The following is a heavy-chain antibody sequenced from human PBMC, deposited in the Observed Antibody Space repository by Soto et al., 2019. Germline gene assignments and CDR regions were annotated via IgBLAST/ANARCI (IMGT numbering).Heavy chain of an antibody. J-gene: IGHJ6*02. Sequence: QVHLVESGGGVVRPGRSLRLACEASGFTFSTYGMHWVRQAPGKGLQWVAVIWYDGTNAYYADYVKGRFPISRDNSKETLYLEMNNMRTEDTAVYYCARVEAPLIHSDHYYYGMDVWGQGTTVTV. CDR3: ARVEAPLIHSDHYYYGMDV. D-gene: IGHD5-18*01. CDR2: IWYDGTNA. V-gene: IGHV3-33*01. CDR1: GFTFSTYG.